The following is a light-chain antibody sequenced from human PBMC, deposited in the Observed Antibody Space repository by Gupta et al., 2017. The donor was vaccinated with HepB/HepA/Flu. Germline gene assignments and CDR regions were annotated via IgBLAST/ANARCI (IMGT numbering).Light chain of an antibody. V-gene: IGLV4-60*03. CDR3: ETWDNNTV. Sequence: QPVLTQSSSASASLGSSVKPTCTLNSGYITYIIAWHQQQPGKAPRYLMKIEGSGTYNKGSGVPDRFSGSSSGADRYLTISNRQSEDEADYYCETWDNNTVFGTGTKVTVL. CDR1: SGYITYI. CDR2: IEGSGTY. J-gene: IGLJ1*01.